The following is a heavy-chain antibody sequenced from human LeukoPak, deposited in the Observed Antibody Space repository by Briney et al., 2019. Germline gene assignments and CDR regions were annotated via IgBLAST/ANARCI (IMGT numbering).Heavy chain of an antibody. V-gene: IGHV3-23*01. CDR3: AKAPSCPSCYIGSGWFDP. D-gene: IGHD2-2*02. Sequence: GGSLRLSCAASGFTFSTYAMNWVRQAPGKGLEWVSGIASEGAGTYYAASVKGRFTVSRDNSKNTLYLQMHSLRADDTAIYYCAKAPSCPSCYIGSGWFDPWGQGTLVTVSS. CDR1: GFTFSTYA. CDR2: IASEGAGT. J-gene: IGHJ5*02.